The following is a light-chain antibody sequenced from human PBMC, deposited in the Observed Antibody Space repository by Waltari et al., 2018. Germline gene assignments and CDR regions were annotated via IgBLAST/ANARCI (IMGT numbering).Light chain of an antibody. V-gene: IGKV3-11*01. Sequence: EIVLTQSPGTVSFSPGERATLSCRASQNVDNYVAWYQQRPGQTPKLPIYDASSRATGVPARFSGSGSGTDFTLTISGLEPEDFAVYYCQQRSSLLPVTFGGGTKVEIK. J-gene: IGKJ4*01. CDR3: QQRSSLLPVT. CDR1: QNVDNY. CDR2: DAS.